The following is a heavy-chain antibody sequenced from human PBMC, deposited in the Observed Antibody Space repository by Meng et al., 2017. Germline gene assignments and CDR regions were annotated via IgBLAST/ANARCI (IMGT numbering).Heavy chain of an antibody. D-gene: IGHD2-2*01. CDR2: INPKSGGT. CDR1: GYTLTDYY. Sequence: QVQLVQSGVEVKKPGDSVRVSCKASGYTLTDYYMHWVRQAPGQGLEWMGWINPKSGGTKYSQRFQGRLTVTRDTSISTVYMDLNDLTSDDTAIYYCARMHCTITNCYSGPFDLWGQGTVVTVSS. J-gene: IGHJ3*01. V-gene: IGHV1-2*02. CDR3: ARMHCTITNCYSGPFDL.